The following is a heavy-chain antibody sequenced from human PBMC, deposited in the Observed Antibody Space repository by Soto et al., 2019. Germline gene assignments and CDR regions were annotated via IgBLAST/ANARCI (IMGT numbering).Heavy chain of an antibody. CDR3: ARVGISNYYYYYGMDV. CDR2: IYYSGST. V-gene: IGHV4-30-4*01. Sequence: SETLSLTCTVSGGSISSGDYYWSWIRQPPGKGLEWIGYIYYSGSTYYNPSLKSRVTISVDTSKNQFSLKLSSVTAADTAVYYCARVGISNYYYYYGMDVWGQGTTVTVSS. D-gene: IGHD4-4*01. J-gene: IGHJ6*02. CDR1: GGSISSGDYY.